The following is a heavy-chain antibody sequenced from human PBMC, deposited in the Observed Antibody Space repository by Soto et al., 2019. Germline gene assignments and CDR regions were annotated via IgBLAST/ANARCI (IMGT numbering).Heavy chain of an antibody. CDR1: GFTFSSSA. J-gene: IGHJ5*02. D-gene: IGHD3-9*01. V-gene: IGHV1-58*01. CDR2: IDVGSANA. Sequence: GASVKVSCKTSGFTFSSSAVHWVRQARGHRLQWIGWIDVGSANANYAHMLQERVTISRDTSTSTAYMELSRLRPDDTAVYYCARGSYDILTGSIIFDWFDPWDQGTLVTVSS. CDR3: ARGSYDILTGSIIFDWFDP.